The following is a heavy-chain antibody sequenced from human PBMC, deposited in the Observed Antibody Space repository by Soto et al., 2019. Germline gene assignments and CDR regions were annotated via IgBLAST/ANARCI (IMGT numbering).Heavy chain of an antibody. CDR1: GGSISSYY. J-gene: IGHJ4*02. CDR2: MYYSGST. V-gene: IGHV4-59*01. Sequence: QVQLQESGPGLVKPSETLSLTCTVSGGSISSYYWSWIRQPPGKGLEWIGYMYYSGSTNYNPSLKIRVTISVDTSKNQFSLKLSSVTAADTAVYYCARTLYSYGPRFDYWGQGTLVTVSS. CDR3: ARTLYSYGPRFDY. D-gene: IGHD5-18*01.